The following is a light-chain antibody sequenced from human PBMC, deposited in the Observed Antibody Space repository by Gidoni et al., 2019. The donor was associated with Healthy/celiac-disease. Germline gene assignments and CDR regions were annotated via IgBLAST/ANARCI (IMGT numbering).Light chain of an antibody. Sequence: DIQMTQSPSSLSASVGARVTITCQASQDISNYLNWYQQKPGNAPKLLIYDASNLETGVPARFSGSGSGTDFTFTISSLQPEDIATYYCQQNDNLPFTFGPGTKVDIK. CDR1: QDISNY. V-gene: IGKV1-33*01. CDR2: DAS. CDR3: QQNDNLPFT. J-gene: IGKJ3*01.